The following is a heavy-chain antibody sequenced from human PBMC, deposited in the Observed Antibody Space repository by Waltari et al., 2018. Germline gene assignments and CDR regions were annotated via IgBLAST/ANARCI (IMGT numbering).Heavy chain of an antibody. CDR1: GGSISSSSYY. CDR2: IYYSGGT. D-gene: IGHD3-3*01. V-gene: IGHV4-39*07. Sequence: QLQLQESGPGLVKPSETLSLTCTVSGGSISSSSYYWGWIRQPPGKGLEWIGSIYYSGGTYYNPSLKSRVTISVDTSKNQFSLKLSSVTAADTAVYYCARDSRAFGVVINFDYWGQGTLVTVSS. CDR3: ARDSRAFGVVINFDY. J-gene: IGHJ4*02.